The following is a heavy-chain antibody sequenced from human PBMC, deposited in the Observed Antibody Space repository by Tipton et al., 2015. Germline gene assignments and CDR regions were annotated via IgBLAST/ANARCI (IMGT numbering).Heavy chain of an antibody. J-gene: IGHJ4*02. CDR1: GFSFSDAW. CDR2: IKTKAYGGTI. CDR3: AGAYSMSQFDY. D-gene: IGHD6-13*01. Sequence: SLRLSCVASGFSFSDAWMNWVRQAPGKGLEWVGRIKTKAYGGTIGYAAPVRGRFTISRDNAKNTLYLQMNSLRAEDTAVYYCAGAYSMSQFDYWGQGTLVTVSS. V-gene: IGHV3-15*07.